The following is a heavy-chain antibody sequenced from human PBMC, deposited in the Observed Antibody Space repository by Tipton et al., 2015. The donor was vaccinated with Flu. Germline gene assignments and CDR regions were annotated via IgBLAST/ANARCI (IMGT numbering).Heavy chain of an antibody. V-gene: IGHV4-38-2*01. CDR1: GDSIGSDYY. Sequence: TLSLTCSVSGDSIGSDYYWGWIRQPPGKGLEWIGNICHSGSTYYNPSLKSRLTMSVDTSKNQFSLKLSSVTAADTAVYYCARHTGDSVRGVIDYWGQGTLVTVSS. J-gene: IGHJ4*02. D-gene: IGHD3-10*02. CDR3: ARHTGDSVRGVIDY. CDR2: ICHSGST.